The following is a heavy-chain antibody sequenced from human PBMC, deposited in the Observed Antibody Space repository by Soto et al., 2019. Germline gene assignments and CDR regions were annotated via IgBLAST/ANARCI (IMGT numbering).Heavy chain of an antibody. CDR2: AITVLGVA. J-gene: IGHJ6*02. CDR3: ARDRDVAAAGNVGTKYYYGMDV. D-gene: IGHD6-13*01. Sequence: QVQLVQSGAEVKKPGSSVKVSCKASGGNFRSQSISISGVRQAPGQGLEWMGRAITVLGVANYAQKFQGRVTITADKCTNTVYMELSSLRSEDTAVYYCARDRDVAAAGNVGTKYYYGMDVWGQGTTVTVSS. V-gene: IGHV1-69*04. CDR1: GGNFRSQSIS.